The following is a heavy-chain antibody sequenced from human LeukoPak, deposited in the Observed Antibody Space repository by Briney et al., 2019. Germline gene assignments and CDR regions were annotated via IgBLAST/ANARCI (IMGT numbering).Heavy chain of an antibody. CDR1: GFTFTTYW. J-gene: IGHJ4*02. CDR2: INSDGSRT. Sequence: GGSLRLSCATSGFTFTTYWMHWVRQAPGKGLVWVSRINSDGSRTDYADSVKGRFTVSRDNAKNTLYLQMNSLRAEDTAVYYCAKRGTAMVTSRYYFDYWGQGTLVTVSS. CDR3: AKRGTAMVTSRYYFDY. D-gene: IGHD5-18*01. V-gene: IGHV3-74*01.